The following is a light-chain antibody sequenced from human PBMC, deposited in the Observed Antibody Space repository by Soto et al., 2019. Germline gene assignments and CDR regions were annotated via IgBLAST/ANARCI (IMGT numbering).Light chain of an antibody. J-gene: IGLJ3*02. CDR1: TGAVTNGHY. CDR3: LLSHGAVRM. V-gene: IGLV7-46*01. CDR2: DTR. Sequence: QAVVTQEPSLTVSPGGTVTLTCGSRTGAVTNGHYAYWIQQKPGQAPRTLTFDTRLKHSWAPARFSGSLLWGRAALTLSGAQPEDDADYYCLLSHGAVRMFGGGTKVTVL.